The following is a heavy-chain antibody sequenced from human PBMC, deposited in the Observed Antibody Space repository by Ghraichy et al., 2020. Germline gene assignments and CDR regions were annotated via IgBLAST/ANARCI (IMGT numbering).Heavy chain of an antibody. Sequence: GSLRLSCAASGFTFSSYGMHWVRQAPGKGLEWVAFIRYDGSNKYYADTVKGRFTISRDNSKNTLYLQMNSLRAEDTAVYYCAKDEQWLPLGYYYYGMDVWGQGTTVTVSS. V-gene: IGHV3-30*02. CDR1: GFTFSSYG. J-gene: IGHJ6*02. CDR2: IRYDGSNK. D-gene: IGHD6-19*01. CDR3: AKDEQWLPLGYYYYGMDV.